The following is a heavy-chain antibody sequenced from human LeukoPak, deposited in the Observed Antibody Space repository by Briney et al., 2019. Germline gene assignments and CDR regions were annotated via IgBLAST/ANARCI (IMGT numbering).Heavy chain of an antibody. CDR2: ISYDGSNK. V-gene: IGHV3-30-3*01. Sequence: GGSLRLSCAASGFTFRNYAMHWVRQAPGKGLEWVAVISYDGSNKYYADSVKGRFTISRDDSMNTLYLQMNSLTAEDTAMYYCARLDIVLSWGQGALVTVSS. CDR1: GFTFRNYA. CDR3: ARLDIVLS. D-gene: IGHD2-2*03. J-gene: IGHJ5*02.